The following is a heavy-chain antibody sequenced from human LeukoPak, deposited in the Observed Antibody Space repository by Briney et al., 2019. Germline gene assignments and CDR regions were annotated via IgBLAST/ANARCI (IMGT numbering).Heavy chain of an antibody. V-gene: IGHV3-23*01. CDR1: GFTFSSYA. J-gene: IGHJ4*02. CDR2: ISGSGGST. CDR3: AKEGSGWYYLDC. Sequence: AGGSLRLSCAASGFTFSSYAMSWVRQAPGKGLEWVSAISGSGGSTYYADSVKGRFTISRDNSKNTLYLEMNSLRPEDTAIYYCAKEGSGWYYLDCWGQGTLVTVSS. D-gene: IGHD6-19*01.